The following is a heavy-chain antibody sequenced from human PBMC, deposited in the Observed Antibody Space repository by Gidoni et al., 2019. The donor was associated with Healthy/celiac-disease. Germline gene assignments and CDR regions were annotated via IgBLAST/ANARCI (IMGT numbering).Heavy chain of an antibody. CDR3: ATLYCSSTSCQTDAFDI. J-gene: IGHJ3*02. Sequence: EVQLVESGGGLVQPGGSLRLSCAASGFTFSSYWMSWVRQAPGKGLEWVANRKQDGSEKYYVDSVKGRFTISRDNAKNSLYLQRNSLRAEDTAVYYCATLYCSSTSCQTDAFDIWGQGTMVTVSS. CDR1: GFTFSSYW. V-gene: IGHV3-7*03. D-gene: IGHD2-2*01. CDR2: RKQDGSEK.